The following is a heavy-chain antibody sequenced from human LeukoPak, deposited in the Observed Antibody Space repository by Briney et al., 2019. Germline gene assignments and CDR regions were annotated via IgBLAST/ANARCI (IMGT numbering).Heavy chain of an antibody. Sequence: ASVKVSCKASGYTFTKYGVYWVRQAPGQGLEWMGWISTYNVNTNYAQKLQGRVTMTRDTAISTAYMELSWLRSDDTAVYYCATQTKLNYMNVWGKGTTVTISS. CDR3: ATQTKLNYMNV. J-gene: IGHJ6*03. CDR1: GYTFTKYG. CDR2: ISTYNVNT. D-gene: IGHD5-24*01. V-gene: IGHV1-18*01.